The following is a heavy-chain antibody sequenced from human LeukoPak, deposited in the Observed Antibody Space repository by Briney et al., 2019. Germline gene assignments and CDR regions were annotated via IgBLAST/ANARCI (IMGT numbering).Heavy chain of an antibody. CDR1: GFTFSSYA. CDR2: ISYDGSNK. V-gene: IGHV3-30-3*01. J-gene: IGHJ4*02. D-gene: IGHD1-26*01. CDR3: ARASGSYWAGIGY. Sequence: PGGSLRLSCAASGFTFSSYAMRWVRQAPGKGLEWVAVISYDGSNKYYADSVKGRFTISRDNSKNTLYLQMNSLRAEDTAVYYCARASGSYWAGIGYWGQGTLVTVSS.